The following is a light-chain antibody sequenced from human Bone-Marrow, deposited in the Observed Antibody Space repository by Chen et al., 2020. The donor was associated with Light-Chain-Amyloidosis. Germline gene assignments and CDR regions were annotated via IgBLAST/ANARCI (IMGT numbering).Light chain of an antibody. CDR3: QVWESGSDHVV. V-gene: IGLV3-21*02. Sequence: SYVLAQPPSVSVAPGQTARITCGGDNIGGRSVHWYHQRPGQAPVLVVYDDSDRPSGIPELFAGSNSGNTATLTITRVEAGDEADYYCQVWESGSDHVVLGGGTKLTVL. J-gene: IGLJ2*01. CDR1: NIGGRS. CDR2: DDS.